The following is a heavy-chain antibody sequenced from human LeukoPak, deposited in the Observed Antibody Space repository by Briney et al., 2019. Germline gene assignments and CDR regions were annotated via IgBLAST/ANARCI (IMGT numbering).Heavy chain of an antibody. V-gene: IGHV1-8*01. CDR2: MNPNSGNT. Sequence: ASVKVSCKASGYTFTSYDINWVRQATGQGLEWMGWMNPNSGNTGYAQKFQGRVTMTRNTSISTAYMELSSLRSEDTAVYYCARDLEYCSGGSCSDDYWGQGTLVTVSS. J-gene: IGHJ4*02. CDR3: ARDLEYCSGGSCSDDY. D-gene: IGHD2-15*01. CDR1: GYTFTSYD.